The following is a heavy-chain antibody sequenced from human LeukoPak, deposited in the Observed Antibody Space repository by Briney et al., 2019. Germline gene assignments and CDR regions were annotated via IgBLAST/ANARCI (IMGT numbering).Heavy chain of an antibody. CDR3: ARVPSTATYYYGMDV. V-gene: IGHV1-69*06. CDR2: IILIFGTA. J-gene: IGHJ6*04. CDR1: GGTFSSYA. D-gene: IGHD2-21*02. Sequence: ASVKVACKASGGTFSSYAISWVRQAPGQGLGWMGGIILIFGTANYAQKFQGRVTITADKSTTTAYMELSSLSSEDTAEYYCARVPSTATYYYGMDVWGKGTTVTVSS.